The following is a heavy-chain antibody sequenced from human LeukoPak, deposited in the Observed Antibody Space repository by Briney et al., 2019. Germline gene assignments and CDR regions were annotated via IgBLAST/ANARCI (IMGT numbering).Heavy chain of an antibody. CDR1: GFTFSSYA. D-gene: IGHD3-22*01. V-gene: IGHV3-23*01. J-gene: IGHJ4*02. CDR2: ISGSGSST. CDR3: AKDHPFDYYYDSSGYFLY. Sequence: GGSLRLSCAASGFTFSSYAMSWVRQAPGKGLEWVSSISGSGSSTYYADSVKGRFTISRDSSKNTLYLQMNSLRDEDTAVYYCAKDHPFDYYYDSSGYFLYWGQGTLVTVSP.